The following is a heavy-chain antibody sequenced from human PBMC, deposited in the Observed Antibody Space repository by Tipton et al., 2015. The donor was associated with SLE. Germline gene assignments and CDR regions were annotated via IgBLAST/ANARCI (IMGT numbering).Heavy chain of an antibody. J-gene: IGHJ5*02. CDR2: IRPYNGDT. CDR3: SRAADPGRFDP. Sequence: QSGAEVKKPGASVKVSCKASFYSFTSYGISWVRQAPGQGLEWLGWIRPYNGDTDYAQQFQGRDTMTTDTSTSTDYMEVRSLRSDDTAVYYCSRAADPGRFDPWGQGTLVTVSS. V-gene: IGHV1-18*01. CDR1: FYSFTSYG.